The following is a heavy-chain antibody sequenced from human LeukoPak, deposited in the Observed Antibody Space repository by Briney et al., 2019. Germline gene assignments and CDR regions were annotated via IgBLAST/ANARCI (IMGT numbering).Heavy chain of an antibody. CDR1: GGSISSSSYY. CDR3: ATLRRDGYSYPRFDY. CDR2: IYYSGST. J-gene: IGHJ4*02. V-gene: IGHV4-39*01. D-gene: IGHD5-24*01. Sequence: PSETLSLTRTVSGGSISSSSYYWGWIRQPPGKGLEWIGSIYYSGSTYYNPSLKSRVTISVDTSKNQFSLKLSSVTAADTAVYYCATLRRDGYSYPRFDYWGQGTLVTVSS.